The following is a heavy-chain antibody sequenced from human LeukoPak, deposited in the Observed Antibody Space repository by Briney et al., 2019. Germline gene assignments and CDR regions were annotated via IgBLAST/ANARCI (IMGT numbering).Heavy chain of an antibody. Sequence: VASVKVSCKASGGTFSSYAISWVRQAPGQGLEWMGGIIPIFGTANYAQKFQGRVTITADESTSTAYMELSSLRSEDTAVYYCARGSAYYDSSGVLDYWGQGTLVTVS. CDR3: ARGSAYYDSSGVLDY. CDR2: IIPIFGTA. CDR1: GGTFSSYA. J-gene: IGHJ4*02. V-gene: IGHV1-69*13. D-gene: IGHD3-22*01.